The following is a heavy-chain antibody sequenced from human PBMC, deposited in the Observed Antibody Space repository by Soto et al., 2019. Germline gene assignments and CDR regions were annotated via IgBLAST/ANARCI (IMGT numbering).Heavy chain of an antibody. Sequence: PGGSLRLSCAASGFTFSSYAMHWVRQAPGKGLEWVAVISYHGRNKYYADSVKGRFTISRDNSNNTLYVQMNSLRAEDTAVYYCARGHIAAAGDKVLHYWGQGA. CDR3: ARGHIAAAGDKVLHY. V-gene: IGHV3-30*04. D-gene: IGHD6-13*01. CDR2: ISYHGRNK. J-gene: IGHJ4*02. CDR1: GFTFSSYA.